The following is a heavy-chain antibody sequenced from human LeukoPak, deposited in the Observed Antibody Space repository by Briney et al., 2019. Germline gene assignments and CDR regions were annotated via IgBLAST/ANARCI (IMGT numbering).Heavy chain of an antibody. Sequence: GSVKVSCKASGYTFTSYGISWVRQAPGQGLEWMGWISAYNGNTNYAQKLQGRVTMTTDTSTSTAYMELRSLRSDDTAVYYCARDQTPPPEMATIQEGVLLGYWGQGTLVTVSS. CDR1: GYTFTSYG. CDR3: ARDQTPPPEMATIQEGVLLGY. CDR2: ISAYNGNT. J-gene: IGHJ4*02. V-gene: IGHV1-18*01. D-gene: IGHD5-24*01.